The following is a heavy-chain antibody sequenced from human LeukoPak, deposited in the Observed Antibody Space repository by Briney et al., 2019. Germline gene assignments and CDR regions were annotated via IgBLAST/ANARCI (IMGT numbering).Heavy chain of an antibody. D-gene: IGHD2-2*02. CDR2: ISGSGGVT. CDR3: ARGDIVVVPAAISRFDP. Sequence: GGSLRLSCAASGFTFSNYAMTWVRQAPGKGPERVSGISGSGGVTYYADSVKGRFTISRDNAKNSLYLQMNSLRAEDTAVYYCARGDIVVVPAAISRFDPWGQGTLVTVSS. V-gene: IGHV3-23*01. CDR1: GFTFSNYA. J-gene: IGHJ5*02.